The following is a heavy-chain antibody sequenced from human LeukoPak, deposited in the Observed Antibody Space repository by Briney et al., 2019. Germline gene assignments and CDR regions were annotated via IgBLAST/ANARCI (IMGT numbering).Heavy chain of an antibody. Sequence: PGGSLRLSCAASGFTFSSYAMSWVRQAPGKGLEWVSAISGSGGSTYYADSVKGRFTISRDNSKNTLYLQMNSLRAEDTAVYYCARDRWYSSSSFYYYYGMDVWGQGTTVTVSS. CDR1: GFTFSSYA. CDR3: ARDRWYSSSSFYYYYGMDV. D-gene: IGHD6-6*01. CDR2: ISGSGGST. V-gene: IGHV3-23*01. J-gene: IGHJ6*02.